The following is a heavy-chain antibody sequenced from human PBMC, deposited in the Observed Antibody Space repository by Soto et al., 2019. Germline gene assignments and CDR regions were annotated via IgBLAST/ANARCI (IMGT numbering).Heavy chain of an antibody. CDR3: ATHLLTVAGYLHGIAV. V-gene: IGHV3-30*03. D-gene: IGHD6-19*01. Sequence: QVQLVESGGGVVQPGRSLRLSCAASGFTFSTYGMHWVRQAPGKGLEWVAVISHDGSNKYFADSVKGRFTISRDNSQNPQYLQMNTLRAGETAVYSCATHLLTVAGYLHGIAVWVQVTTVTVSS. CDR1: GFTFSTYG. J-gene: IGHJ6*02. CDR2: ISHDGSNK.